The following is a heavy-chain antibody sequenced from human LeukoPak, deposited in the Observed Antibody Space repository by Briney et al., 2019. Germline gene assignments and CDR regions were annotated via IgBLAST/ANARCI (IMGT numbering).Heavy chain of an antibody. CDR3: AKASPIGYCSGGSCYVSTPFDY. CDR1: GFTFSSYE. D-gene: IGHD2-15*01. Sequence: PGGSLRLSCAASGFTFSSYEMNWVRQAPGKGLEWVAFIRYDGNNKYHADSVRGRFTISRDNSKNTLYLQMNSLRAEDTAVYYCAKASPIGYCSGGSCYVSTPFDYWGQGTLVTVSS. V-gene: IGHV3-30*02. J-gene: IGHJ4*02. CDR2: IRYDGNNK.